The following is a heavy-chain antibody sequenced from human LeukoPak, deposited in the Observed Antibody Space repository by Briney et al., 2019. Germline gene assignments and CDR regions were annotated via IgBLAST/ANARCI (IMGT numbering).Heavy chain of an antibody. CDR1: GGSISSGSYY. Sequence: PSQTLSLTCTVSGGSISSGSYYWRWIRQPAGKGLEWIVRIYTSGSTNYNPSLKSRVTISVDTSKNQFSLKLSSVTAADTAVYYCATPTSYSSSWYAFDIWGQGTMVTVSS. D-gene: IGHD6-13*01. CDR3: ATPTSYSSSWYAFDI. J-gene: IGHJ3*02. CDR2: IYTSGST. V-gene: IGHV4-61*02.